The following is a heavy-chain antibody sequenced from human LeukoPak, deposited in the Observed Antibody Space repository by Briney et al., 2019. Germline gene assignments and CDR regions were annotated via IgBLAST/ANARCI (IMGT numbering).Heavy chain of an antibody. CDR3: ARVRHSSGWSDFDY. CDR1: GGSISNYY. Sequence: SETLSLTCTVSGGSISNYYWTWIRQPPGKGLEWIGYIYYSGATNYNPSLKSRVTISVDTSKNQFSLKLSSVTAADPAVYYCARVRHSSGWSDFDYWGQGTLVTVSS. D-gene: IGHD6-19*01. CDR2: IYYSGAT. J-gene: IGHJ4*02. V-gene: IGHV4-59*01.